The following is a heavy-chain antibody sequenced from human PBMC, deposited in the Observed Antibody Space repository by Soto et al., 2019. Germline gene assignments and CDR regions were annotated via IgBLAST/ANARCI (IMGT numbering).Heavy chain of an antibody. V-gene: IGHV4-61*01. J-gene: IGHJ6*04. D-gene: IGHD3-3*01. CDR2: IYYTGST. CDR3: ARDQDDFRSGSYYYAMEV. CDR1: GGSVSSESHY. Sequence: PSETLSLTCTVSGGSVSSESHYWSWIRQTPGKGLEWIGYIYYTGSTNYNPSLKGRVTMSVDTSRDQVSLRLRSVTRADTAVYYCARDQDDFRSGSYYYAMEVWGKGT.